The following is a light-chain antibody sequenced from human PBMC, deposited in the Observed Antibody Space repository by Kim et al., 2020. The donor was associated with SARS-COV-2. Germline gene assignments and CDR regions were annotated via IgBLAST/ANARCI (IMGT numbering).Light chain of an antibody. CDR1: NIGSKS. CDR3: QVWESSSDHVV. Sequence: ARGKTERITCGGNNIGSKSVHWSQQKPGQVPVLVIYADSERPAGLAGRVSGSNSGNTATLSTIRVDAGDEACYYGQVWESSSDHVVFGGGTQLTVL. J-gene: IGLJ2*01. CDR2: ADS. V-gene: IGLV3-21*01.